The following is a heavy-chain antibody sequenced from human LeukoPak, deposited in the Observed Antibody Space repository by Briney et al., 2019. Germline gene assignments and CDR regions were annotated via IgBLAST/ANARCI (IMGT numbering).Heavy chain of an antibody. V-gene: IGHV3-30*18. J-gene: IGHJ4*02. CDR1: GFTFSNYV. Sequence: GGSLRLSGTASGFTFSNYVIHWVRQAPGKGLEWVAVISYDGNNKWFADSVKGRFTISRDNSKNTLYLQMNSLRGEDTAVYYCAKRGESGSYQYCDHWGQGTLVTVSS. CDR2: ISYDGNNK. D-gene: IGHD1-26*01. CDR3: AKRGESGSYQYCDH.